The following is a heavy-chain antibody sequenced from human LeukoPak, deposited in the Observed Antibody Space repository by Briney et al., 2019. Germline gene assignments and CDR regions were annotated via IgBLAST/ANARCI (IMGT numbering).Heavy chain of an antibody. V-gene: IGHV3-66*01. Sequence: GGSLRLSCAASGFTVSSNYMSWVRQAPGKWLEWVSVIYSGGNTYYADSVEGRFTMSRDNSKNTLYLQMNSLRAEDTAVYYCARGIGSQLRSGWFDPWGQGTLVTVSS. CDR3: ARGIGSQLRSGWFDP. CDR2: IYSGGNT. D-gene: IGHD3-3*01. CDR1: GFTVSSNY. J-gene: IGHJ5*02.